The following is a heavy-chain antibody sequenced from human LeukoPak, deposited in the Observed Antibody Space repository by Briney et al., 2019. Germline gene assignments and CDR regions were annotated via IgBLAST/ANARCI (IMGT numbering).Heavy chain of an antibody. Sequence: PGGSLRLSCAASGFTFTTYAMHWVRQAPGKGLEWVAVISYDGSNKYYADSVKGRFTISRDNSKNTLYLQMNSLRAEDTAVYYCAKPQVTTVTTEGHAFDIWGQGTMVTVSS. D-gene: IGHD4-17*01. V-gene: IGHV3-30*18. J-gene: IGHJ3*02. CDR2: ISYDGSNK. CDR1: GFTFTTYA. CDR3: AKPQVTTVTTEGHAFDI.